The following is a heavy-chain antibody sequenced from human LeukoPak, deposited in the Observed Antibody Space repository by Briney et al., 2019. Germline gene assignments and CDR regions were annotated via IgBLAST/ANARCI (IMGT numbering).Heavy chain of an antibody. V-gene: IGHV1-18*01. CDR3: VQEGYDRRGYYGH. Sequence: GASVKVSCKASGYTFTRYGLSWVRQAPGQGLEWMAWISAYSDNTDYAQKFQGRLTVTKDTSTQTVYMELRSLSSDDTALYYCVQEGYDRRGYYGHWGQGALVTVSS. CDR2: ISAYSDNT. J-gene: IGHJ4*02. D-gene: IGHD3-22*01. CDR1: GYTFTRYG.